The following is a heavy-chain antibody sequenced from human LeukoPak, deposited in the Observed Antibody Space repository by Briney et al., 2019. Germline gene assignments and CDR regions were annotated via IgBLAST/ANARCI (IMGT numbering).Heavy chain of an antibody. CDR2: ISSNSDTI. Sequence: GRSLRLSCAASGFTLGDYDIHWVRQAPGKGPEWVSSISSNSDTIAYAEPVKGRFTVSRDNTINSLYLQMNSLRAEDTAVYYCAREEVNGADWGQGTLVTVSS. D-gene: IGHD4-17*01. J-gene: IGHJ4*02. CDR1: GFTLGDYD. CDR3: AREEVNGAD. V-gene: IGHV3-9*01.